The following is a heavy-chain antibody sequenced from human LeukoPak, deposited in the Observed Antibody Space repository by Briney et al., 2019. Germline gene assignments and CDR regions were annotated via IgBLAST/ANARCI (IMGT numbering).Heavy chain of an antibody. V-gene: IGHV3-33*06. CDR3: AKEGDRGEALYYYYMDV. Sequence: GRSLRLSCAASGFMFSDYGMHWVRQAPGKGLEWVAAIWNDGSNIFYADSVKGRLTISRDNSKNALYLQMNSLRAEDTADYYCAKEGDRGEALYYYYMDVWGNGTTVTVSS. CDR1: GFMFSDYG. J-gene: IGHJ6*03. D-gene: IGHD3-10*01. CDR2: IWNDGSNI.